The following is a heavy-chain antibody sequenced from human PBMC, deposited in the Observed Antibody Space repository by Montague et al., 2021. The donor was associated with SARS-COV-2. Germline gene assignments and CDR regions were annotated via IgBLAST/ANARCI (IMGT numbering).Heavy chain of an antibody. D-gene: IGHD4-23*01. J-gene: IGHJ4*02. CDR3: AEASRGYGGDFDS. CDR2: IFYSWST. CDR1: GDSVNSNY. Sequence: SETLSLTCSVSGDSVNSNYWSWVWQPPGKGLERLGYIFYSWSTYNPSLHSRVTMSLDPSKNHFSLYLISVTAADTAGSYCAEASRGYGGDFDSWGQGTLVIVSS. V-gene: IGHV4-59*02.